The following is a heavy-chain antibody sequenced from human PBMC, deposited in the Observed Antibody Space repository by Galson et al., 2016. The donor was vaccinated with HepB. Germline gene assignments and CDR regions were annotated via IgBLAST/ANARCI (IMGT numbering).Heavy chain of an antibody. CDR3: ARDRSPAQANNWYDALDI. J-gene: IGHJ3*02. CDR2: ISYNGNNK. V-gene: IGHV3-30*03. D-gene: IGHD2-15*01. CDR1: GFTLDNYG. Sequence: SLRLSCAASGFTLDNYGIHWVRQAPGQGLEWVALISYNGNNKYYADSVKGRFTISRDNAKNSLYLQMNSLRPEDTAIYYCARDRSPAQANNWYDALDIWGQGTLVTVSS.